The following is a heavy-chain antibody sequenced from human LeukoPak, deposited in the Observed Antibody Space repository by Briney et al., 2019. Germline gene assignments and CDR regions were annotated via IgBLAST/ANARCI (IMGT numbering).Heavy chain of an antibody. D-gene: IGHD3-22*01. CDR3: ARANDYDSSGLTDFDI. Sequence: PGGSLRLSCAASGFTFSSYSVNWVRQAPGKGLEWVSSISSSSSYIYYADSVKGRFTISRDNAKNSLYLQMNSLRAEDTAVYYCARANDYDSSGLTDFDIWGQGTMVTVSS. J-gene: IGHJ3*02. CDR2: ISSSSSYI. V-gene: IGHV3-21*01. CDR1: GFTFSSYS.